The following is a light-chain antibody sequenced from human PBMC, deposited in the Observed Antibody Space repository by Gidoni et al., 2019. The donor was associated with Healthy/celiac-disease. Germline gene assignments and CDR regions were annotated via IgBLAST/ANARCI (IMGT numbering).Light chain of an antibody. V-gene: IGLV2-23*02. CDR2: EVS. CDR3: CSYAGSSTFL. CDR1: SSDVGSYNL. Sequence: QSALTQPASGSGSPGQSITISCTGTSSDVGSYNLVSWYQQHPGKAPKLMIYEVSKRPSGVSNRFSGSKSGNTASLTISGLQAEDEADYYCCSYAGSSTFLFGGGTKLTVL. J-gene: IGLJ2*01.